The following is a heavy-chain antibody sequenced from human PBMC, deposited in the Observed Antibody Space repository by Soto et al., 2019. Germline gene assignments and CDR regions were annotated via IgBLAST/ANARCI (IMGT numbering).Heavy chain of an antibody. J-gene: IGHJ6*02. V-gene: IGHV3-30-3*01. CDR2: ISYDGINK. CDR3: ARDQRDSWSGNYFYYGMDV. Sequence: AGGSLRLSCAASGFNFSNYVMHWVRQAPGKGLEWLAVISYDGINKYYADSVMGRFTISRDNSKNMVYLQMSSLRDEDTAVYYCARDQRDSWSGNYFYYGMDVWGQGTTVTVSS. CDR1: GFNFSNYV. D-gene: IGHD3-3*01.